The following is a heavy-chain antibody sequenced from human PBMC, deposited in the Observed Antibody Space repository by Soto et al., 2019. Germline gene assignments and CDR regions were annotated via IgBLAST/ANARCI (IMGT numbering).Heavy chain of an antibody. D-gene: IGHD4-17*01. CDR2: IYHSGST. CDR1: GGCISSGGYS. CDR3: ARAHYGDYGYVMDV. J-gene: IGHJ6*02. V-gene: IGHV4-30-2*01. Sequence: QLQLQESGSGLVKPSQTLSLTCAVSGGCISSGGYSWSWIRQPPGKGLEWIGYIYHSGSTYYNPSLKSRVTISLDRSKNQFSLKLSSVTAADTAVYYCARAHYGDYGYVMDVWGQGTTVTGSS.